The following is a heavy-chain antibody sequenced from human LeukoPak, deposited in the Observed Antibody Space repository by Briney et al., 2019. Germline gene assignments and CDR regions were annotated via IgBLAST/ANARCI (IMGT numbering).Heavy chain of an antibody. Sequence: SETLSLTCAVYGGSFSGYYWSWIRQPPGKGLEWIGEINHSGSTNYNPSLKSRVTISVDTSKNQFSLKLSSVTAADTAVYYCASRLTTLFDYWGQGTLVTVSS. J-gene: IGHJ4*02. V-gene: IGHV4-34*01. CDR1: GGSFSGYY. D-gene: IGHD4-11*01. CDR2: INHSGST. CDR3: ASRLTTLFDY.